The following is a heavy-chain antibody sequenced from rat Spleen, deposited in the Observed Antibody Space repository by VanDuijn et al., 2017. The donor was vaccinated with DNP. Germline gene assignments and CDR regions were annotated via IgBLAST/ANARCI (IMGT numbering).Heavy chain of an antibody. J-gene: IGHJ2*01. CDR2: VWIGGTT. CDR1: GFSLTNHH. Sequence: QVQLRESGPGLVQPSQTLSLACTVSGFSLTNHHVHWVRQPSGKGLDWMGVVWIGGTTHISSIFKSRVNISRDTSKSQVFLEVNSLQAEDTATYYCARDGQWDYLDYWGQGVMVTVAS. V-gene: IGHV2-30*01. CDR3: ARDGQWDYLDY. D-gene: IGHD1-1*01.